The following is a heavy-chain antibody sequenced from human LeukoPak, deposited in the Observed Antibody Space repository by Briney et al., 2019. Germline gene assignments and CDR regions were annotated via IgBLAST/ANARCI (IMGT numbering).Heavy chain of an antibody. V-gene: IGHV1-69*13. Sequence: GASVKVSCKASGYTFTSYGISWVRQAPGQGLEWMGGIIPIFGTANYAQRFQGRVTITADESTSTAYMELSSLRSEDTAVYYCARVSGSYVYWGQGTLVTVSS. CDR1: GYTFTSYG. CDR3: ARVSGSYVY. J-gene: IGHJ4*02. CDR2: IIPIFGTA. D-gene: IGHD1-26*01.